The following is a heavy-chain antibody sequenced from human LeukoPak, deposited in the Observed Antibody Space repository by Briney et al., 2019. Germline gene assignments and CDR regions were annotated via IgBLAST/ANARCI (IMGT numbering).Heavy chain of an antibody. J-gene: IGHJ4*02. V-gene: IGHV3-7*01. D-gene: IGHD6-13*01. Sequence: PGGPLRLSCAASGFTFSTYWMSWVRQAPGKGLEWVVNIKQDGTEKYDVDTVKCRFTISTDNAKNTLVLQMNSPSADYTAIYYCARDSAGNDYWGQGTLVTVSS. CDR2: IKQDGTEK. CDR3: ARDSAGNDY. CDR1: GFTFSTYW.